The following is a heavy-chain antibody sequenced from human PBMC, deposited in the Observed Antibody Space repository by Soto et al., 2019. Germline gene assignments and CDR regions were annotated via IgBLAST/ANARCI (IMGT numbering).Heavy chain of an antibody. CDR1: GGTFSTFG. CDR2: IIPFFGTA. V-gene: IGHV1-69*13. J-gene: IGHJ4*02. D-gene: IGHD2-2*01. Sequence: SVKVSCKASGGTFSTFGISWVRQAPGQGLEWMGGIIPFFGTARYSQKFEDRITITADESTNTVYMDLRSLTSEDTAIYYCAKSAPMDAGNKYYYDFWGQGALVTVSS. CDR3: AKSAPMDAGNKYYYDF.